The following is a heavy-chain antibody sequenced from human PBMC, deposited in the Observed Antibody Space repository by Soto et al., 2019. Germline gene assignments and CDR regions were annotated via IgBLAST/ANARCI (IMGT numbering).Heavy chain of an antibody. Sequence: GGSLRLSCTASGFTFTYYAFSWVRQAPGKGLEWVSAISANGQGIYYADSVRGRFTISRDNSKNTVFLHMDSLRAEDTAVYYCAKDRDYPRDQFHYWGQGTLVTVS. CDR1: GFTFTYYA. D-gene: IGHD2-2*01. CDR2: ISANGQGI. CDR3: AKDRDYPRDQFHY. V-gene: IGHV3-23*01. J-gene: IGHJ4*02.